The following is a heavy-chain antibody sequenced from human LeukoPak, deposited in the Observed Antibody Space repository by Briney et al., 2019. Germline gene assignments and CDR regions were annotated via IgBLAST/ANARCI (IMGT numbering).Heavy chain of an antibody. V-gene: IGHV3-49*04. CDR1: GFTFGDYA. CDR3: QGGNQNYHYYMDV. Sequence: PGGSLRLSCTASGFTFGDYAMSWVRQAPGKGLEWVGFIRSKAYGGTTEYAASVKGRFTISRDESKSIAYLQMNSLKTEDTAVYYCQGGNQNYHYYMDVWGKGTTVTVSS. J-gene: IGHJ6*03. CDR2: IRSKAYGGTT. D-gene: IGHD4-23*01.